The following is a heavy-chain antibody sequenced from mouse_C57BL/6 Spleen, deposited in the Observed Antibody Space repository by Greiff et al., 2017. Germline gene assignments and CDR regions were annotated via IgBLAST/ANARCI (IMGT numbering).Heavy chain of an antibody. J-gene: IGHJ1*03. CDR1: GYTFTDYY. CDR2: IYPGSGNT. D-gene: IGHD1-1*01. CDR3: ARDFTTVVANWYFDV. Sequence: QVQLQQSGAELVRPGASVKLSCKASGYTFTDYYINWVKQRPGQGLEWIARIYPGSGNTYYNEKFKGKATLTAEKSSSTAYMQLSSLTSEDSAVYFCARDFTTVVANWYFDVWGTGTTVTVSS. V-gene: IGHV1-76*01.